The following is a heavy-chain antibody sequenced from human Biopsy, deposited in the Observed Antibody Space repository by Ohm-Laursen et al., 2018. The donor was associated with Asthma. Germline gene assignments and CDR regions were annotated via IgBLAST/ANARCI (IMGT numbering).Heavy chain of an antibody. CDR3: ARDRGYCSGGTCPSWFDP. V-gene: IGHV1-2*06. D-gene: IGHD2-15*01. CDR1: GGMFGNYA. CDR2: INPNSGDT. Sequence: GASVKVSCKASGGMFGNYAISWVRQAPGQRLEWMGRINPNSGDTKYAQRFQGRVTVTRDRSISTAYMELSRLRSDDTAVYYCARDRGYCSGGTCPSWFDPWGQGTLVIVSS. J-gene: IGHJ5*02.